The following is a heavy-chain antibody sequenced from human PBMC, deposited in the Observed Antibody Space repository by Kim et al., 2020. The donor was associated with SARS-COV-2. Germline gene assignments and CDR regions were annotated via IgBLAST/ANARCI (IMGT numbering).Heavy chain of an antibody. Sequence: GGSLRLSCAAAGFTFSRNTMHWVRQAPGKGLEWVAVIWYDGSKKFYADSGRGRFTISRDNLKNTMYLQMNSLRAEDTAVYYCAKDEGDGGASPLDYWGQGTLVTVSS. CDR3: AKDEGDGGASPLDY. CDR2: IWYDGSKK. CDR1: GFTFSRNT. D-gene: IGHD1-26*01. V-gene: IGHV3-33*06. J-gene: IGHJ4*02.